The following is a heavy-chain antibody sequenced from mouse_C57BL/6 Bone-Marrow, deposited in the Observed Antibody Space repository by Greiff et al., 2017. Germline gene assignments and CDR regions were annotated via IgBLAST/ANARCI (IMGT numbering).Heavy chain of an antibody. CDR1: GYTFTSYW. J-gene: IGHJ1*03. CDR2: IHPSDSDT. D-gene: IGHD1-1*01. Sequence: VQLQQPGAELVKPGASVKVSCKASGYTFTSYWMHWVKQRPGQGLEWIGRIHPSDSDTNYNQKFKGKATLTVDTSSSTASMQLSSLTSEDSAVYCGAIFHYYGSSHWYFDVWGTGTTVTVSS. CDR3: AIFHYYGSSHWYFDV. V-gene: IGHV1-74*01.